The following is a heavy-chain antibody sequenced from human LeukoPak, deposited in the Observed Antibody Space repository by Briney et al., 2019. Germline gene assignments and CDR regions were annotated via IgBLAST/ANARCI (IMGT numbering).Heavy chain of an antibody. CDR2: ISGSGGST. J-gene: IGHJ4*02. CDR1: GFTFSSYA. D-gene: IGHD2-2*01. V-gene: IGHV3-23*01. CDR3: AKDYCSRTSCFLFDY. Sequence: GGSLRLSCAASGFTFSSYAMSWVRQAPGKGLEWVSAISGSGGSTYYADSVKGRFTISRDNSKNTLYLQMNSLRAEDTAVYYCAKDYCSRTSCFLFDYWGQGTLVTVSS.